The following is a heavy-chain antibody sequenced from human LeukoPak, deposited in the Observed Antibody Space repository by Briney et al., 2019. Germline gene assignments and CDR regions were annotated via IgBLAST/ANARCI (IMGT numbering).Heavy chain of an antibody. Sequence: GASVKVSCKASGYTFIAYYMHWVRLAPGQGLEWMGWINPDSGGTNYAQKFQGRVTMTRDTSISTAYMDLSRLRSDDTAVYYCARVLRYCSGGNCYSGGLGYMDVWGKGTTVTISS. V-gene: IGHV1-2*02. CDR3: ARVLRYCSGGNCYSGGLGYMDV. D-gene: IGHD2-15*01. J-gene: IGHJ6*03. CDR1: GYTFIAYY. CDR2: INPDSGGT.